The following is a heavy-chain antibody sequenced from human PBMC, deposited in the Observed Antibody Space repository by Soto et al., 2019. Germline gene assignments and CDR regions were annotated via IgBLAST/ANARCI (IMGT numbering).Heavy chain of an antibody. V-gene: IGHV1-69*10. Sequence: SVKVSCKASGGTFSSYAISWVRQAPGQGLEWMGGIIPIFGIANYAQKFQGRVTITADKSTSTAYMELSSLRSEDTAVYYCARDHSCGYYWDPWGQGTLVTVSS. CDR3: ARDHSCGYYWDP. CDR2: IIPIFGIA. D-gene: IGHD3-22*01. CDR1: GGTFSSYA. J-gene: IGHJ5*02.